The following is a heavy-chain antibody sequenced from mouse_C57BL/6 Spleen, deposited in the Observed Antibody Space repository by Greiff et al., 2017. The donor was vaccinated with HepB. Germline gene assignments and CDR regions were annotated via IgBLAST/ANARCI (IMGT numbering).Heavy chain of an antibody. CDR1: GYAFSSYW. V-gene: IGHV1-80*01. CDR2: IYPGDGDT. CDR3: ARKGKGYAMDY. D-gene: IGHD2-1*01. J-gene: IGHJ4*01. Sequence: QVQLQQSGAELVKPGASVKISCKASGYAFSSYWMNWVKQRPGKGLEWIGQIYPGDGDTNYNGKFKGKATLTADNSSSTAYMQLSSLTSEDSAVDFCARKGKGYAMDYWGQGTSVTVSS.